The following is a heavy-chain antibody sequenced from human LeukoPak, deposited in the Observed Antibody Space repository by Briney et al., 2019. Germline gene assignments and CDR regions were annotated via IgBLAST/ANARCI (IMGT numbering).Heavy chain of an antibody. CDR3: ARIYCSGGSCDY. J-gene: IGHJ4*02. V-gene: IGHV3-30*04. CDR2: ISYDGSNK. CDR1: GFTFSSYA. Sequence: GGSLRLSCAASGFTFSSYAMHWVRQAPGKGLEWVAVISYDGSNKYYADSVKGRFTISRDNSKNTLYLQMNGLRAEDTAVYYCARIYCSGGSCDYWGQGTLVTVSS. D-gene: IGHD2-15*01.